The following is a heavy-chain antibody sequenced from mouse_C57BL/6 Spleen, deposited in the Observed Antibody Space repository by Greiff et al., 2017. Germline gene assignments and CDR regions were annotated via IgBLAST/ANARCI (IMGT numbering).Heavy chain of an antibody. Sequence: EVQLQQSGPELVKPGASVKISCKASGYTFTDYNMDWVKQSHGKSLEWIGDINPNNGGTIYNQKFKGKATLTVDKSSSTAYMELRSLTSEDTAVYYCARRTTVVDYGGQGTSVTVSS. D-gene: IGHD1-1*01. CDR3: ARRTTVVDY. V-gene: IGHV1-18*01. CDR2: INPNNGGT. J-gene: IGHJ4*01. CDR1: GYTFTDYN.